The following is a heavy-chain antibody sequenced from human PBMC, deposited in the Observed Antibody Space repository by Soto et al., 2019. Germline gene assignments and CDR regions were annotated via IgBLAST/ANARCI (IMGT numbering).Heavy chain of an antibody. V-gene: IGHV6-1*01. D-gene: IGHD1-20*01. CDR2: TFYRSKWLN. J-gene: IGHJ5*02. CDR1: GDSVSSNSAA. Sequence: QVQLQQSGPGLVKPSQTLSLTCAISGDSVSSNSAAWNWIRQSPSGGLEWLGRTFYRSKWLNDYAIYVRGRITLNPDTSRNQFSLQLNSVTPEDTAVYYCARGLDTITDTRDWLDPWGQGTLVTVSS. CDR3: ARGLDTITDTRDWLDP.